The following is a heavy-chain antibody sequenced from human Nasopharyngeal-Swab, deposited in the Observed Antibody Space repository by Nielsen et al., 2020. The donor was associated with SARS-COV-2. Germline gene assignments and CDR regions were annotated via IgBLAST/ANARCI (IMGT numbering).Heavy chain of an antibody. D-gene: IGHD6-13*01. V-gene: IGHV3-74*01. CDR1: GFTFSSYW. CDR2: INSDGSST. CDR3: AIIAAAGTHY. J-gene: IGHJ4*02. Sequence: GESLKISCAASGFTFSSYWMHWVRQAPGKGLVWVSRINSDGSSTSSADSVKGRFTISGDNAKNTLYLQMNSLRAEDTAVYYCAIIAAAGTHYWGQGTLVTVSS.